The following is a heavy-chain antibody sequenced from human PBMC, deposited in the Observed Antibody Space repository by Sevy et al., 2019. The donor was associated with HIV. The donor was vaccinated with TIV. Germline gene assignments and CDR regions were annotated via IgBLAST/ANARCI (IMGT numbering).Heavy chain of an antibody. V-gene: IGHV5-51*01. J-gene: IGHJ4*02. CDR2: IYPRDSDT. CDR1: GYSFANYW. Sequence: GESLKISCKGSGYSFANYWIGWVRQMPGKGLEWMGIIYPRDSDTRYSPSFQGQVTISAVKSITTAYLQWSSLKASDTAMYYWARQPAGGEDYFDYWGQGTLVTVSS. D-gene: IGHD3-10*01. CDR3: ARQPAGGEDYFDY.